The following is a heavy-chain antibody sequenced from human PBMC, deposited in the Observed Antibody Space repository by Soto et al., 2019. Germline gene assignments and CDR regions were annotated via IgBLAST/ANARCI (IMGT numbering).Heavy chain of an antibody. D-gene: IGHD6-19*01. CDR2: IIPIFGTA. CDR3: ARDGRGRDSSGWYGPQDY. V-gene: IGHV1-69*13. Sequence: SVKVSCKASGGTFSSYAISWVRQAPGQGLEWMGGIIPIFGTADYAQKFQGRVTITADESTSTAYMELSSLRSEDTAVYYCARDGRGRDSSGWYGPQDYWGQGTLVTVSS. J-gene: IGHJ4*02. CDR1: GGTFSSYA.